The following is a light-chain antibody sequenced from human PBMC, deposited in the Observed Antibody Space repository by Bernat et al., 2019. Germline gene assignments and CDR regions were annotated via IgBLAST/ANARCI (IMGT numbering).Light chain of an antibody. CDR2: GAS. CDR3: QQYGSSPRVYT. J-gene: IGKJ2*01. CDR1: QSVSSSY. V-gene: IGKV3-20*01. Sequence: EIVLTQSTGTLSLSPGERATLSCRASQSVSSSYLAWYQQKPGQAPRLLIYGASSRATGIPDRFSGSGSGTDVTLTISRLEPEDFAVYYCQQYGSSPRVYTFGQGTKLEIK.